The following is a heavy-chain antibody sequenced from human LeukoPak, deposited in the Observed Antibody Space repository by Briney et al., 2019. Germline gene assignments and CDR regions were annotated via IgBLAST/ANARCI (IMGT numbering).Heavy chain of an antibody. CDR2: IYYSGST. V-gene: IGHV4-39*07. J-gene: IGHJ4*02. CDR3: ARDPTYYYGSGSLDY. D-gene: IGHD3-10*01. Sequence: SETLSLTCTVSGGSISSSSYYWGWIRQPPGKGLEWIGSIYYSGSTYYNPSLKSRVTISVDTSKNQFSLKLSSVTAADTAVYYCARDPTYYYGSGSLDYWGQGTLVTVSS. CDR1: GGSISSSSYY.